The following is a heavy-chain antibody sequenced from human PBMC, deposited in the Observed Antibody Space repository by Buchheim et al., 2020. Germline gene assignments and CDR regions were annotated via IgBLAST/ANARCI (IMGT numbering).Heavy chain of an antibody. V-gene: IGHV3-30*18. CDR3: AKDRCSSTSCYRQTGYYYYMDV. Sequence: VQLLESGGGLVQPGESLRLSCAASGFTFSSYGMHWVRQAPGKGLEWVAVISYDGSNKYYADSVKGRFPISRANSKYTLYLQMNSLRAEDTAVYYCAKDRCSSTSCYRQTGYYYYMDVWGKGTT. CDR1: GFTFSSYG. CDR2: ISYDGSNK. J-gene: IGHJ6*03. D-gene: IGHD2-2*01.